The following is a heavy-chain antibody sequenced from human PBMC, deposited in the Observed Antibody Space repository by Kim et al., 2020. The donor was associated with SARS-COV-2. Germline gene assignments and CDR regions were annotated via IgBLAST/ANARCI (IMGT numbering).Heavy chain of an antibody. CDR1: GFTFSSYW. CDR2: INSDGSST. CDR3: ARRDSSGWPGAPDY. J-gene: IGHJ4*02. V-gene: IGHV3-74*01. D-gene: IGHD6-19*01. Sequence: GGSLRLSCAASGFTFSSYWMHWVRQAPGKGLVWVSRINSDGSSTSYADSVKGRFTISRDNTKNTLFLQMNDLRAEDTAVYYCARRDSSGWPGAPDYWGQGALVTASS.